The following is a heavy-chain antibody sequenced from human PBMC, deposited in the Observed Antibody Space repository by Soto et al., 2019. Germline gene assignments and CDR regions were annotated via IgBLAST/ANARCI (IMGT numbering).Heavy chain of an antibody. Sequence: GGSLRLSCAASGFTFSNYAMRWVRQTPGKGLEWVSGISGSGGTTDYADSAKGRFTISRDKSKNTLYLQMNSLRPEDTAVYYCAKDRETSMVGSYFDSWGQGTMVTVSS. CDR2: ISGSGGTT. CDR3: AKDRETSMVGSYFDS. D-gene: IGHD3-10*01. J-gene: IGHJ4*02. V-gene: IGHV3-23*01. CDR1: GFTFSNYA.